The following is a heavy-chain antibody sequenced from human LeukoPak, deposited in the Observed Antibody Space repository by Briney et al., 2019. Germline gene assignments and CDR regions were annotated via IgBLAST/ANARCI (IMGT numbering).Heavy chain of an antibody. CDR1: GGSISSYY. CDR3: ARLVSYDSSGYYDY. J-gene: IGHJ4*02. CDR2: IYTSGST. V-gene: IGHV4-4*09. D-gene: IGHD3-22*01. Sequence: SETLSLTCTVSGGSISSYYWSWIRQPPGKGLEWIGCIYTSGSTNYNPSLKSRVTISVDTSKNQFSLKLSSVTAADTAVYYCARLVSYDSSGYYDYWGQGTLVTVSS.